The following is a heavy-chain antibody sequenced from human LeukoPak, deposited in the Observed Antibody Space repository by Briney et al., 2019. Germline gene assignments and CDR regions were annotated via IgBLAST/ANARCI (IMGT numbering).Heavy chain of an antibody. V-gene: IGHV3-21*04. CDR2: ISSSSSYI. CDR3: TKRDPGYYYAMDV. J-gene: IGHJ6*02. D-gene: IGHD1-14*01. Sequence: GGSLRLSCAASGFTLSSYSMNWVRQAPGKGLEWVSSISSSSSYIYYADSVKGRFTISRDNAKNTLYLQMNSLRVEDTAVYYCTKRDPGYYYAMDVWGQGTTVTVSS. CDR1: GFTLSSYS.